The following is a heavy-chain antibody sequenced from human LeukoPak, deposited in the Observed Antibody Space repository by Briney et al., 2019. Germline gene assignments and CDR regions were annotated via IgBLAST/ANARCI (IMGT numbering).Heavy chain of an antibody. CDR3: ARGGYSSSWYAMSY. CDR1: GYTFTGYY. V-gene: IGHV1-2*02. Sequence: ASVKVSCKASGYTFTGYYMHWVRQAPGQGLEWMGWINPNSGGTNYAQKLQGRVTMTTDTSTSTAYMELSRLRSDDTAVYYCARGGYSSSWYAMSYWGQGTLVTVSS. D-gene: IGHD6-13*01. CDR2: INPNSGGT. J-gene: IGHJ4*02.